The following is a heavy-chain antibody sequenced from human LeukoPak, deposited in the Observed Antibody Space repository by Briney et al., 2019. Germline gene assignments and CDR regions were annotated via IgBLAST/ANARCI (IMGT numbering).Heavy chain of an antibody. J-gene: IGHJ6*02. CDR2: ISAYNGNT. CDR3: ARVDIVLMVYGYGMDV. V-gene: IGHV1-18*01. Sequence: ASVKVSCKASGYTFTSYGISWVRQAPGQGLEWMGWISAYNGNTNHAQKLQGRVTMTTDTSTSTAYMELRSLRSDDTAVYYCARVDIVLMVYGYGMDVWGQGTTVTASS. D-gene: IGHD2-8*01. CDR1: GYTFTSYG.